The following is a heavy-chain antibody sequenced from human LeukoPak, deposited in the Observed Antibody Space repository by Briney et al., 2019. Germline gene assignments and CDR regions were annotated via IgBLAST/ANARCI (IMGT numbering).Heavy chain of an antibody. V-gene: IGHV3-7*01. CDR2: IKQDGSEK. D-gene: IGHD1-26*01. Sequence: GGSLRLSCAASGFTFSSYWRSWVRQAPGKGLEWVANIKQDGSEKYYVDSVKGRFTISRDNAKNSLYLQMNSLRAEDTAVYYCARDSGSFNRNRGFDNWGQGTLVTVSS. J-gene: IGHJ4*02. CDR3: ARDSGSFNRNRGFDN. CDR1: GFTFSSYW.